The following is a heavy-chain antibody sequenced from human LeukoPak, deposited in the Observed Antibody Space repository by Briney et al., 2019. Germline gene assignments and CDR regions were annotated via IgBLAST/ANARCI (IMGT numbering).Heavy chain of an antibody. CDR3: ASSPDGCSGTSCYAYY. Sequence: SVKVSCKASGGTFSSYAISWVRQAPGQGLEWMGGIIPIFGTANYAQKFQGRVTITADESTSTAYMELSSLRSEDTAVYYCASSPDGCSGTSCYAYYWGQGTLVTVSS. CDR1: GGTFSSYA. CDR2: IIPIFGTA. D-gene: IGHD2-2*01. V-gene: IGHV1-69*01. J-gene: IGHJ4*02.